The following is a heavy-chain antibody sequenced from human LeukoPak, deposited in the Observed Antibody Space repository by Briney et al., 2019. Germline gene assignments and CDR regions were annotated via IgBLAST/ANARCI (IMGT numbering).Heavy chain of an antibody. D-gene: IGHD2-15*01. V-gene: IGHV3-30*04. CDR1: GFTFSSYA. Sequence: GGSLRLSCAASGFTFSSYAMHWVRQAPGKGLEWVAVISYDGSNKYYADSVKGRFTISRDSSKNTLFLQMNRLRPEDAAVYYCAKAPVTTCRGAFCYPFDYWGLGTLVTVSS. J-gene: IGHJ4*02. CDR2: ISYDGSNK. CDR3: AKAPVTTCRGAFCYPFDY.